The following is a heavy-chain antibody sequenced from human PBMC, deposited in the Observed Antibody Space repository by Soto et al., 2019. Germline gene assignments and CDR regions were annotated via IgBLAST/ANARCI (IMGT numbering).Heavy chain of an antibody. J-gene: IGHJ6*02. CDR1: GVDFSSEV. Sequence: PGESLKISCAASGVDFSSEVMCWVRQAPGKGLEWVSSISGSGRTIYHADSMRGRFAIPRDNSKNSLYLQLNDLRVDDTAVYYCAKVGPSYYYGMDVWGQGTTVTVSS. D-gene: IGHD1-26*01. CDR3: AKVGPSYYYGMDV. V-gene: IGHV3-23*01. CDR2: ISGSGRTI.